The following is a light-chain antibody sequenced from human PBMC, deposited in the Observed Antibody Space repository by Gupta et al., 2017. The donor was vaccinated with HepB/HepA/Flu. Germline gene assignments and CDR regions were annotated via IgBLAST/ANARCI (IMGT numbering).Light chain of an antibody. V-gene: IGLV2-11*01. J-gene: IGLJ2*01. CDR3: CSYAGSYTGV. CDR1: SSDVGGYNY. CDR2: DVT. Sequence: QSALPQPPSVSGSPGQSVTISCTGSSSDVGGYNYVSWYQQHPVKAPKLIIYDVTKRPSGVPDRFSGSKSGNTASLTISGLQAEDEADYHCCSYAGSYTGVFGGGTKLTVL.